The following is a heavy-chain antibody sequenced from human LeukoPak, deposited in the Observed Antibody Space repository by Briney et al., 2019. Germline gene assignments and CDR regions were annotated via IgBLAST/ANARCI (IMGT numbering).Heavy chain of an antibody. Sequence: SETLSLTCTVSGGSISSYYWSWIRQPPGKGLEWIGYIYYSGSTNYNPSLKSRVTISVDTSKNQFSLKLSSVTAADTAVYYCASRRLPFGELFYWGQGTLVTVSS. D-gene: IGHD3-10*01. J-gene: IGHJ4*02. V-gene: IGHV4-59*01. CDR2: IYYSGST. CDR3: ASRRLPFGELFY. CDR1: GGSISSYY.